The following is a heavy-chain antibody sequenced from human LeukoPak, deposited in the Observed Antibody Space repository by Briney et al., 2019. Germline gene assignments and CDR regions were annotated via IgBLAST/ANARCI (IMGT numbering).Heavy chain of an antibody. CDR3: AKDLYSSGWYGYYEY. Sequence: TGGSLRLSCAASGFTFSSYAMSWVRQAPGKGLEWVSAISGSGGSTYYADSVKGRFTISRDNSKNTLYLQMNSLRAEDTAVYYCAKDLYSSGWYGYYEYWGQGTLVTVSS. D-gene: IGHD6-19*01. V-gene: IGHV3-23*01. CDR1: GFTFSSYA. J-gene: IGHJ4*02. CDR2: ISGSGGST.